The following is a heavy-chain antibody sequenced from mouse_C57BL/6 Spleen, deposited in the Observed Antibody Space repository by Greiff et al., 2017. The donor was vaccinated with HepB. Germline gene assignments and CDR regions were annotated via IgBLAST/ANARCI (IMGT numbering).Heavy chain of an antibody. Sequence: VQLKESGAELVRPGASVKLSCTASGFNIKDDYMHWVKQRPEQGLEWIGWIDPENGDTEYASKFQGKATITADTSSNTAYLQLSSLTSEDTAVYYCRYGNRWFAYWGQGTLVTVSA. J-gene: IGHJ3*01. CDR1: GFNIKDDY. V-gene: IGHV14-4*01. CDR3: RYGNRWFAY. D-gene: IGHD2-1*01. CDR2: IDPENGDT.